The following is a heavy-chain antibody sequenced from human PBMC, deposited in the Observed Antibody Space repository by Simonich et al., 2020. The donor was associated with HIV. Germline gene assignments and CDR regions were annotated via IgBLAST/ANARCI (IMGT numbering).Heavy chain of an antibody. CDR2: INHSGSN. Sequence: QVQLQQWGAGLLTPSETLSLTCAVYGGSSSGYYWSWVRQPPGKGLEWIGEINHSGSNNYNPSLKSRVTISVDTSKNQFSLKLSSVTAADTAVYYCARGFYQRLYYFDYWGQGTLVTVSS. J-gene: IGHJ4*02. CDR1: GGSSSGYY. CDR3: ARGFYQRLYYFDY. V-gene: IGHV4-34*01. D-gene: IGHD2-2*01.